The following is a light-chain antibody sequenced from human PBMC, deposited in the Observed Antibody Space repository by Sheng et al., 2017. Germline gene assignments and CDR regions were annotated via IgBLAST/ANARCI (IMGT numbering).Light chain of an antibody. Sequence: EIVLTQSPATLSLSPGEGAALSCRASQNIAGNLAWYQQRPGQVPRLLIYGASTRAPGIPASFSGSGLGTEFTLTISSLQPEDFATYYCQQSYNSAEITFGPGTKVDIK. CDR1: QNIAGN. CDR3: QQSYNSAEIT. J-gene: IGKJ3*01. V-gene: IGKV3-15*01. CDR2: GAS.